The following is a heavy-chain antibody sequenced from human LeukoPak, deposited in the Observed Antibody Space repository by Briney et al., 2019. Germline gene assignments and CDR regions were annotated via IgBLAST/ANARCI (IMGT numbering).Heavy chain of an antibody. V-gene: IGHV4-31*03. D-gene: IGHD2-2*01. CDR2: IYYSGST. Sequence: SQTLSLACTVSGGSISSGGYYWSWIRQHPGKGLEWIGYIYYSGSTYYNPSLKSRVTISVDTSKNQFSLKLSSVTAADTAVYYCARVRIVVVPAATHNWFDPWGQGTLVTISS. CDR1: GGSISSGGYY. J-gene: IGHJ5*02. CDR3: ARVRIVVVPAATHNWFDP.